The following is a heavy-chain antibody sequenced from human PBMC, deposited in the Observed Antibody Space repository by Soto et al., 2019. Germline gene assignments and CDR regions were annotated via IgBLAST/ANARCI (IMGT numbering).Heavy chain of an antibody. CDR3: ARNFKSSFDY. CDR2: XYYTSXSII. V-gene: IGHV6-1*01. CDR1: GDSVSGNSVG. J-gene: IGHJ4*02. D-gene: IGHD6-6*01. Sequence: SQXLSLTCDISGDSVSGNSVGWHWVRQSPXRGLEWLGTXYYTSXSIIDYAPSLXXRLTFKPXXSKKHYSMQLRSVNPEDTAVYYCARNFKSSFDYWGRGTLVTVYS.